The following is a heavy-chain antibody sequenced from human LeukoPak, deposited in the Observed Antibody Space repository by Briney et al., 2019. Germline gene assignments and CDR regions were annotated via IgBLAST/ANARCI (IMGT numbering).Heavy chain of an antibody. V-gene: IGHV3-33*01. J-gene: IGHJ6*02. CDR3: ARGYSGSYYPPYYYYYGMDV. Sequence: PGGSLRLSCAASGFTFSSYGMHWVRQAPGKGLEWVAVIWYDGSNRYYADSVKGRFTISRDNSKNTLYLQMNSLRAEDTVVYYCARGYSGSYYPPYYYYYGMDVWGQGTTVTVSS. D-gene: IGHD1-26*01. CDR1: GFTFSSYG. CDR2: IWYDGSNR.